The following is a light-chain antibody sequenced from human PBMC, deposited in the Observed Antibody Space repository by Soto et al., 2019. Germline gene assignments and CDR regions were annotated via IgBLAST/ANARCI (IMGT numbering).Light chain of an antibody. V-gene: IGKV3-15*01. CDR1: QSVSSK. J-gene: IGKJ1*01. CDR3: QQYGSSGT. CDR2: DAS. Sequence: IVMTQSPATLSLSPGERATLSCRASQSVSSKLAWFQQKPGQAPSLLIYDASTRATGIPARFSGSGSGTEFTLTINSLQPEDFAVYYCQQYGSSGTFGQGTKVDI.